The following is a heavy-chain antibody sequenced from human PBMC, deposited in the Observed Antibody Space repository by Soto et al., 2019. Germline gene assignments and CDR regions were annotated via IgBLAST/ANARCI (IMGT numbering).Heavy chain of an antibody. J-gene: IGHJ4*02. CDR1: GFTFSSSS. CDR2: ISSSSSYI. Sequence: GGSLRLSCAASGFTFSSSSMNWVRQAPGKGLEWVSSISSSSSYIYYPDPVKGRFTISRDNAKNSLYLQMNSLRAEDNDVYYCARVTGIAAAGQIDYWGQGTLVTVSS. CDR3: ARVTGIAAAGQIDY. V-gene: IGHV3-21*01. D-gene: IGHD6-13*01.